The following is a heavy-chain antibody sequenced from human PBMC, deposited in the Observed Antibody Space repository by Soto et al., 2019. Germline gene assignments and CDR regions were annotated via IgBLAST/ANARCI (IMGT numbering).Heavy chain of an antibody. V-gene: IGHV3-21*01. Sequence: EVQLVESGGGLVKPGGSLRLSCAASGFTFSSYSMNWVRQAPGKGLEWVSSISSSSSYIYYADSVKGRFTISRDNAKNSLYLQMNSLRAEDTAVYYCAGAQGSGYPGDGAFDIWGQGTMVTVSS. CDR1: GFTFSSYS. CDR2: ISSSSSYI. J-gene: IGHJ3*02. CDR3: AGAQGSGYPGDGAFDI. D-gene: IGHD5-12*01.